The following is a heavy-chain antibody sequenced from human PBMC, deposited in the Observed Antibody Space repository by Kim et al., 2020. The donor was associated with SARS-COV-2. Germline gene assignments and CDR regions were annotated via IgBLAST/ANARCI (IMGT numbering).Heavy chain of an antibody. V-gene: IGHV3-48*02. CDR3: ARGVAATKATAFDY. CDR1: GFTFSSYS. CDR2: ISSSSSTI. J-gene: IGHJ4*02. D-gene: IGHD2-15*01. Sequence: GGSLRLSCAASGFTFSSYSMNWVRQAPGKGLEWVSYISSSSSTIYYADSVKGRFTISRDNAKNSLYLQMNSLRDEDTAVYYCARGVAATKATAFDYWGQGTLVTVSS.